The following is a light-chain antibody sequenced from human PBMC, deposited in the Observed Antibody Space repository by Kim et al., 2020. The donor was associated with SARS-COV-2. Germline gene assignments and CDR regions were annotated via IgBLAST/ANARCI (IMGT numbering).Light chain of an antibody. CDR2: GKN. CDR1: SLRSYY. V-gene: IGLV3-19*01. J-gene: IGLJ1*01. CDR3: NSRDSSGNHYV. Sequence: SSELTQDPAVSVALGQTVRITCQGDSLRSYYASWYQQKPGQAPVLVIYGKNNRPSGIPDRFSGSISGNTASLTITGAQAEDEAAYYCNSRDSSGNHYVFG.